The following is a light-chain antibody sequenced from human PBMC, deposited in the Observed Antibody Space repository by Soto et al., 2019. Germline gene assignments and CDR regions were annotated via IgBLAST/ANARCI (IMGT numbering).Light chain of an antibody. Sequence: EIVLTQSPATLSLSPGETATLSCRASQSVGSYLAWYQQKPGPAPRLLIYDASNRATGIPARFSGSGSGTDFTLTISSLDPEDFAVYYCQQRSNWPPLTFGGGTKVEIK. CDR2: DAS. J-gene: IGKJ4*01. V-gene: IGKV3-11*01. CDR1: QSVGSY. CDR3: QQRSNWPPLT.